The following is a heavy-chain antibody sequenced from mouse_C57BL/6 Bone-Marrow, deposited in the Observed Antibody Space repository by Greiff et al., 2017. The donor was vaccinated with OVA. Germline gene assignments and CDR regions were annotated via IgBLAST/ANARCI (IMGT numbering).Heavy chain of an antibody. CDR3: ARDYYGKDYYAMDY. CDR2: ISSGGSYT. Sequence: EVKLVESGGDLVKPGGSLKLSCAASGFTFSSYGMSWVRQTPDKRLEWVATISSGGSYTYYPDSVKGRFTISRDNAKNTLYLQMSSLKSEDTAMYYCARDYYGKDYYAMDYWSQGTSVTVSS. CDR1: GFTFSSYG. J-gene: IGHJ4*01. D-gene: IGHD1-1*01. V-gene: IGHV5-6*01.